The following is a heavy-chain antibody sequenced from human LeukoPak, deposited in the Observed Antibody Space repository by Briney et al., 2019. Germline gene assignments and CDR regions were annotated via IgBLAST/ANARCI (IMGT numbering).Heavy chain of an antibody. CDR2: ISYSGNT. CDR1: GGSPSSSSYY. CDR3: ATQDRVITKTQFDY. D-gene: IGHD3-16*02. Sequence: SQTLSLTCTVSGGSPSSSSYYWGWIRDPPGKGLEWIGPISYSGNTYYNPSLKSRVTISVDTSKNQFSLNLSSVTAADTAVYYYATQDRVITKTQFDYWGQGNRVTVSS. V-gene: IGHV4-39*01. J-gene: IGHJ4*02.